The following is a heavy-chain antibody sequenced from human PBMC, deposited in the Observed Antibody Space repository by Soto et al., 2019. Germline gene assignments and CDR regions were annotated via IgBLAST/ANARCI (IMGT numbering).Heavy chain of an antibody. D-gene: IGHD2-2*01. CDR2: INSDGSST. Sequence: GGSLRLSCAASGFTFSSYWMHWVRQAPGKGLVWVSRINSDGSSTSYADSVKGRFTISRDNAKNTLYLQMNSLRAEDTAVYYCARALEYCSSTSCYARTHFDYWGQGTLVTVSS. V-gene: IGHV3-74*01. J-gene: IGHJ4*02. CDR1: GFTFSSYW. CDR3: ARALEYCSSTSCYARTHFDY.